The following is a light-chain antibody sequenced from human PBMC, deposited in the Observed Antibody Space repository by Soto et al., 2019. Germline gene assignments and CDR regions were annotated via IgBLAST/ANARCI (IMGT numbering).Light chain of an antibody. CDR3: QQYESSPPSWT. J-gene: IGKJ1*01. Sequence: ETVLTQSPGTLSLSPGERVTLSCRASQSVSYLAWYQQKPGQAPRLLIYGASSRATGIPDRFSGSGSGTDFTLTISRLEPEDWAVYYCQQYESSPPSWTFGQVTTVEVK. CDR2: GAS. CDR1: QSVSY. V-gene: IGKV3-20*01.